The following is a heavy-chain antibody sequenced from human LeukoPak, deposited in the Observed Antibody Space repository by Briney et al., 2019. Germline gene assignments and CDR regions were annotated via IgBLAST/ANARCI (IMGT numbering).Heavy chain of an antibody. V-gene: IGHV1-2*02. J-gene: IGHJ5*01. Sequence: ASVKVSCKASGYTFTGYYLHWVRQAPGRGLEWMGCVNPNSGDTNYAQKFQGSVIMTRDTAISTVYMELSRLRSDDTAVYYCARASGSYWWFDSWGQGTLVTVSS. D-gene: IGHD1-26*01. CDR1: GYTFTGYY. CDR3: ARASGSYWWFDS. CDR2: VNPNSGDT.